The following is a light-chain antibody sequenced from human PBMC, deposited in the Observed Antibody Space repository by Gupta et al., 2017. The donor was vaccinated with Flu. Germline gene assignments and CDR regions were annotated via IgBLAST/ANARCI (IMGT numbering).Light chain of an antibody. V-gene: IGKV1-5*03. Sequence: IQMTQSPSTLSASVGDRVTITCRASQSISSWLAWYQQKPGKAPKLLIYKASSLESGVPSRFSGSGSGTEFTLTISSLQPDDFATYYVQQYNSSFFGQGTKLEIK. CDR1: QSISSW. CDR2: KAS. J-gene: IGKJ2*01. CDR3: QQYNSSF.